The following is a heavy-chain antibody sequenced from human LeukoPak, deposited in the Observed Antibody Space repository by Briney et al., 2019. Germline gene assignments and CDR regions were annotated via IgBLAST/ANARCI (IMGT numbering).Heavy chain of an antibody. D-gene: IGHD3-22*01. CDR3: TRDPYYFDSSGYYQHAFDI. V-gene: IGHV3-49*04. CDR1: GFTFRDYA. CDR2: IISKVYGGTT. Sequence: GGSLRLSCTVFGFTFRDYAVSWVRQAPGKGRECIGFIISKVYGGTTEYAASVKGRFTNSRDDSKSIAYLQMNSLKTEDTAVYYCTRDPYYFDSSGYYQHAFDIWGQGTMVAVSS. J-gene: IGHJ3*02.